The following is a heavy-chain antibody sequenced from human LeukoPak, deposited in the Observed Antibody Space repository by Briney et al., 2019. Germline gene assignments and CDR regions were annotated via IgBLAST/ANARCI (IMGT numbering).Heavy chain of an antibody. D-gene: IGHD3-3*01. CDR1: GFTFSSYA. CDR2: ISGSGGST. Sequence: GGSLRLSCAASGFTFSSYAMSWVRQAPGKGLEWVSAISGSGGSTYYADSVKGRFTISRDNSKNTLYLQMNSLRAEDTAVYYCARVFYDFWSGPDYWGQGTLVTVSS. V-gene: IGHV3-23*01. CDR3: ARVFYDFWSGPDY. J-gene: IGHJ4*02.